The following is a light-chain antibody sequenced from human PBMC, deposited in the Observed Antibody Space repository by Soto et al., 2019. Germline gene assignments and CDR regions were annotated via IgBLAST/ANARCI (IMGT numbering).Light chain of an antibody. CDR1: QSVSSSY. CDR2: GAS. Sequence: EIVLTQSPGTLSLSPGERATLSCRASQSVSSSYLAWYQQKPGQAPRLLIYGASSRATGIPDRFSGSGSGTDXTLXXSRLEPEDFAVXXXQQYDSSPLAFGGGTKVDIK. CDR3: QQYDSSPLA. V-gene: IGKV3-20*01. J-gene: IGKJ4*01.